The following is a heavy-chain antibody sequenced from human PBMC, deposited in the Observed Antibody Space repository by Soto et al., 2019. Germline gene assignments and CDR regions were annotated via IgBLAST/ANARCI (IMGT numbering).Heavy chain of an antibody. J-gene: IGHJ4*02. Sequence: EVQLVESGGGLVKPGGSLRLSCAASGFTFSTYNMNXXXXXXXXGLEWVACISSPSVYMYNANSLKGRFTIPKANXXXXXXLXXXXXXXEXTAVYXCXXXXLRDPWMYWGQGTLVTVSS. D-gene: IGHD4-17*01. V-gene: IGHV3-21*01. CDR2: ISSPSVYM. CDR1: GFTFSTYN. CDR3: XXXXLRDPWMY.